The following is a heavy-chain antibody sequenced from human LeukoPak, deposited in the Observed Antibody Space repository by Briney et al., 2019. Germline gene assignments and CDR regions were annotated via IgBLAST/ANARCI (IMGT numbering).Heavy chain of an antibody. V-gene: IGHV1-2*02. D-gene: IGHD2-21*02. CDR3: ARDLVVTARGSLGYYYYYMDV. Sequence: ASVKVSCKASGYTFTGYYMHWVRQAPGQGLEWMGWINPNSGGTNYAQKFQGRVTMTRDTSISTAYMELSRLRSDDTAVYYCARDLVVTARGSLGYYYYYMDVWGKGTTVTISS. J-gene: IGHJ6*03. CDR1: GYTFTGYY. CDR2: INPNSGGT.